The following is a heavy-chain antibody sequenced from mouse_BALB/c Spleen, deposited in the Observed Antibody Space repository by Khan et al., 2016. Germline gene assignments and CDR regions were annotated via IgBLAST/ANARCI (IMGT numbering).Heavy chain of an antibody. CDR1: GYTFTDYN. D-gene: IGHD2-13*01. Sequence: VQLQQSGPELVKPGASVKISCTASGYTFTDYNMHWVKQSHGKSLEWIGYIFPYNGGAGYNQKFKNQATLTVGKSSSTAYMELRTLTSEDSAVYYCARKGDAGCDNATDYWGQGTSLTVSS. CDR3: ARKGDAGCDNATDY. CDR2: IFPYNGGA. J-gene: IGHJ4*01. V-gene: IGHV1S29*02.